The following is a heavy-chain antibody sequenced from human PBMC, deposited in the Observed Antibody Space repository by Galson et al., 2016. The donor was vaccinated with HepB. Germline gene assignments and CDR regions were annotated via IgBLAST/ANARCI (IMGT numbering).Heavy chain of an antibody. CDR1: GGSLSNDNYY. D-gene: IGHD4-23*01. CDR2: IHSSGNT. J-gene: IGHJ4*02. CDR3: ARALALYGGPKPIFAS. Sequence: PLSLTCTVSGGSLSNDNYYWTWIRQPPGKGLEWIGYIHSSGNTHYNPSLKNRLTISVDTSTDQFSLGLSSVTAADTAVYYCARALALYGGPKPIFASWGQGTLVTVSS. V-gene: IGHV4-30-4*01.